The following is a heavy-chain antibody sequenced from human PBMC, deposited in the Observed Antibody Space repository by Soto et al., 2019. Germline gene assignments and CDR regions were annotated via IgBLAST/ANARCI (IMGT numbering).Heavy chain of an antibody. CDR3: ATVGKILGVVSSFDY. CDR1: GASISNYY. J-gene: IGHJ4*02. Sequence: PSKTLSLTCTVAGASISNYYWGWIRQPPGKGLEYIGYIYYIGITNYNPSLKSRVTISADTSKNQFSLKMTSVTAADTAVYYCATVGKILGVVSSFDYWGQGTLVTVSS. V-gene: IGHV4-59*01. D-gene: IGHD3-3*01. CDR2: IYYIGIT.